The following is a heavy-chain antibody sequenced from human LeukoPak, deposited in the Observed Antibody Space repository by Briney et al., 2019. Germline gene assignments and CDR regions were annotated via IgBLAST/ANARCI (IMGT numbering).Heavy chain of an antibody. Sequence: GGSLRLSCAASGFTFSSYSMNWVRQAPGKGLECVSSISSSSSYIYYADSVKGRFTISRDNAKNSLYLQMNSLRAEDTAVYYCARAGIAAAGTPYYYGMDVWGQGTTVTVSS. D-gene: IGHD6-13*01. CDR1: GFTFSSYS. CDR2: ISSSSSYI. J-gene: IGHJ6*02. CDR3: ARAGIAAAGTPYYYGMDV. V-gene: IGHV3-21*01.